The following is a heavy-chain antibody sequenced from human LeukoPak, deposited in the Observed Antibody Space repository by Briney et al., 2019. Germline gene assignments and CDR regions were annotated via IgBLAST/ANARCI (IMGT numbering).Heavy chain of an antibody. CDR2: IYYTGST. CDR3: ARRGGSGRAFDY. V-gene: IGHV4-39*01. D-gene: IGHD1-26*01. Sequence: WGWIRQPPGKGLEWIGSIYYTGSTYDNPSLKSRVTIFVDTSKNQFSLKLSSVTAADTAVYYCARRGGSGRAFDYWGQGTLVTVSS. J-gene: IGHJ4*02.